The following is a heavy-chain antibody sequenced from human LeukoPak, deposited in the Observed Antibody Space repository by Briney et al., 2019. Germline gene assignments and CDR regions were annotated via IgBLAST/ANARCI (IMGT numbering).Heavy chain of an antibody. Sequence: GGSLRLSCAASGFTFSSYSMNWVRQAPGKGLEWVSSISSSSSYIYYADSVKGRFTIFRDNAKNSLYLQMNSLRAEDTAVYYCAREVDSSGFDAFDIWGQGTMVTVSS. J-gene: IGHJ3*02. D-gene: IGHD6-19*01. CDR3: AREVDSSGFDAFDI. CDR1: GFTFSSYS. V-gene: IGHV3-21*01. CDR2: ISSSSSYI.